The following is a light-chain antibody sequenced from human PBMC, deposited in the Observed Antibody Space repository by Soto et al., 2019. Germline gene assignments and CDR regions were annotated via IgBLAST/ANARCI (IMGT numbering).Light chain of an antibody. CDR1: QSVSSN. Sequence: IVMTQSPATLSVSPWERATLSCRASQSVSSNLAWYQQKPGQAPRLLIYGASTRATGIPARFSGSGSGTEFTLTISSLQSEDSAIYYCQHYNNLPLTFGGGTKVDIK. CDR2: GAS. J-gene: IGKJ4*01. CDR3: QHYNNLPLT. V-gene: IGKV3-15*01.